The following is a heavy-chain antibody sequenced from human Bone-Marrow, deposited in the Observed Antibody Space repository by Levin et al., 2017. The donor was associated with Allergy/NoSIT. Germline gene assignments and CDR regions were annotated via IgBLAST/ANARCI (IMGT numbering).Heavy chain of an antibody. D-gene: IGHD2-15*01. V-gene: IGHV3-66*01. CDR2: IYSHGGT. CDR1: GFTVGTNY. J-gene: IGHJ5*02. Sequence: GGSLRLSCAASGFTVGTNYVSWVRQAPGKGLEWVSVIYSHGGTSYTDSVRGRFTISRDSSKNTLFLQMNSLRADDTAVYYCATRASIGAWGQGTLVTVSS. CDR3: ATRASIGA.